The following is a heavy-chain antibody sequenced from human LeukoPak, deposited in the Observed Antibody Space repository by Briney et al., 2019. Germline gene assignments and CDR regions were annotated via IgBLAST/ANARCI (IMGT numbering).Heavy chain of an antibody. D-gene: IGHD5-18*01. J-gene: IGHJ4*02. CDR3: ARVPLGRTAMGHFDY. Sequence: ASVKVSCKASGYTFTSYYMHWVRQAPGQGLEWMGKINPSGGSTSYAQKFQGRVTMTRDTSTSTVYMELSSLRSEDTAVYYCARVPLGRTAMGHFDYWGQGTLVTVSS. CDR2: INPSGGST. V-gene: IGHV1-46*01. CDR1: GYTFTSYY.